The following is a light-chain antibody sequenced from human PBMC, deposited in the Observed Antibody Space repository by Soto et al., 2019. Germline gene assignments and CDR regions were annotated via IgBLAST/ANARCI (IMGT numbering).Light chain of an antibody. V-gene: IGLV2-8*01. CDR2: EVN. Sequence: LTQPPSASGSPGQSVAISCTGTSSDVGGYNYVSWYQQHPGKAPKLMIYEVNKRPSGVPDRFSGSKSGNTASLTVSGLQAEDEADYYCSSYAGSSNVFGTGTKVTV. J-gene: IGLJ1*01. CDR1: SSDVGGYNY. CDR3: SSYAGSSNV.